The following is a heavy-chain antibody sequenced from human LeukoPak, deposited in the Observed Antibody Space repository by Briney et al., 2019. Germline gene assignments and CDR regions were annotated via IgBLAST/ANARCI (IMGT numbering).Heavy chain of an antibody. J-gene: IGHJ5*02. V-gene: IGHV5-51*01. CDR3: ARQGGYCSGGSCYGWFDP. CDR1: GYSFTRKW. Sequence: GESLKISCQGSGYSFTRKWIGWVRQMPGKGLEWMAIIYPGDSDTRYSPSFQGQVTISADKSISTAYLQWSSLKASDTAMYYCARQGGYCSGGSCYGWFDPWGQGTLVTVSS. CDR2: IYPGDSDT. D-gene: IGHD2-15*01.